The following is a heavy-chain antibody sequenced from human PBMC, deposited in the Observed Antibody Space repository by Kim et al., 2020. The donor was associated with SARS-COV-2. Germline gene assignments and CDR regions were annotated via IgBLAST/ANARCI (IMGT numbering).Heavy chain of an antibody. D-gene: IGHD3-10*01. CDR1: GGSISSSSYY. Sequence: SETLSLTCTVSGGSISSSSYYWGWIRQPPGKGLEWIGSIYYSGSTYYNPSLKSRVTISVDTSKNQFSLKLSSVTAADTAVYYCVTMVPPFDYWGQGTLVTVSS. CDR3: VTMVPPFDY. V-gene: IGHV4-39*01. J-gene: IGHJ4*02. CDR2: IYYSGST.